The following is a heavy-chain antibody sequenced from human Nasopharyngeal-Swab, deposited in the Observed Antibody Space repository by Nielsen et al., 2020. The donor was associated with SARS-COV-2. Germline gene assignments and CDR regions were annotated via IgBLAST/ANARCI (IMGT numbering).Heavy chain of an antibody. J-gene: IGHJ5*02. CDR3: ARDVAGADSA. Sequence: GESLKISCAASGFTFSRYWMHWVRQVPGKGLVWVSRIDTDGSTTGHADSVKGRFTISRDNAKNTLYLQMNNLRAEDTALYYCARDVAGADSAWGQGTLVTVSS. CDR1: GFTFSRYW. CDR2: IDTDGSTT. V-gene: IGHV3-74*01. D-gene: IGHD2-21*01.